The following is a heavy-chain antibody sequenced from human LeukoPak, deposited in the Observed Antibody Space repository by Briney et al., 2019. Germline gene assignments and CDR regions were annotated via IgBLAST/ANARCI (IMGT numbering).Heavy chain of an antibody. Sequence: GGSLRLSCAASGFTFSSYAMSWVRQAPGKGLEWVSAISGSGGSTYYAASVKGRFTISRDNSKNTLYLQMNSLRAEDTAVYYCANMGWLQSQLDYWGQGTLVTVSS. CDR1: GFTFSSYA. J-gene: IGHJ4*02. D-gene: IGHD5-24*01. V-gene: IGHV3-23*01. CDR3: ANMGWLQSQLDY. CDR2: ISGSGGST.